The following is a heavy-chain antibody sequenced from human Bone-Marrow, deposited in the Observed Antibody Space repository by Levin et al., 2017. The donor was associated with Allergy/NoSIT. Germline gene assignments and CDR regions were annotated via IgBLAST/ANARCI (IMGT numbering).Heavy chain of an antibody. D-gene: IGHD3-10*01. V-gene: IGHV1-2*06. J-gene: IGHJ5*02. CDR2: INPNSGVA. Sequence: AGGSLRLSCKASGYSFTDSHMVWVRQAPGQGLEWMGRINPNSGVADLAQRFQGRVTMTRDTSINTVYMEVNRLTSDDTAVYYCARDVRRRDHYDSGFFWPWGQGTLVSVSS. CDR1: GYSFTDSH. CDR3: ARDVRRRDHYDSGFFWP.